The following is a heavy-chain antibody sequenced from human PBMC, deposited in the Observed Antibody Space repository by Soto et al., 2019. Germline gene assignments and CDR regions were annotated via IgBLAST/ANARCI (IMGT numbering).Heavy chain of an antibody. V-gene: IGHV3-23*01. D-gene: IGHD3-22*01. CDR3: AKDTGSYDSSIQGAFDI. CDR2: ISGSGGST. Sequence: GGSLRLSCAASGFTFSSYAMSWVRQAPGKGLEWVSAISGSGGSTYYADSVKGRFTISRDNSKNTLYLQMNSLRAEDTAVYYCAKDTGSYDSSIQGAFDIWGQGTMVTVSS. J-gene: IGHJ3*02. CDR1: GFTFSSYA.